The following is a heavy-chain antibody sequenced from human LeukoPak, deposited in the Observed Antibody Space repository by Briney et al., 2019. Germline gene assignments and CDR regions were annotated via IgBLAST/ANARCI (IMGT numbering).Heavy chain of an antibody. D-gene: IGHD3-22*01. V-gene: IGHV3-30*18. CDR1: GFTFSSYG. Sequence: GKPLRLSCAASGFTFSSYGMHWVRQAPGKGLEWVAAISYDGSDKYYTDSVKGRFTISRVNSENTLYLQMNGLRAEDTAIYYCAKVKEDRYYNSRGFYLDYWGQGTLVTVSS. CDR2: ISYDGSDK. J-gene: IGHJ4*02. CDR3: AKVKEDRYYNSRGFYLDY.